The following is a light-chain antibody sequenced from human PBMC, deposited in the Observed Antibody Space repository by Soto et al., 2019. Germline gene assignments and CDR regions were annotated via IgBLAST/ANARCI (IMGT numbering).Light chain of an antibody. CDR2: KAS. Sequence: QMTQSPSTLSASVGDRVTITCRASQSISIWLAWYQQKPGKAPKLLIYKASSLESEVPSRFSGSGSGTEFTLTINSLQPADSATYYCQQYNSDSTFGQGTKVEIK. CDR3: QQYNSDST. J-gene: IGKJ1*01. V-gene: IGKV1-5*03. CDR1: QSISIW.